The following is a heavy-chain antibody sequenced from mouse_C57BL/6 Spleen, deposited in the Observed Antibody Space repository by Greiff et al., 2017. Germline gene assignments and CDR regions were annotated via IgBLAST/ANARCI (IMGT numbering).Heavy chain of an antibody. D-gene: IGHD2-4*01. J-gene: IGHJ3*01. V-gene: IGHV14-4*01. CDR3: TTRDYPFAY. CDR2: IDPENGDT. Sequence: VQLQQSGAELVRPGASVKLSCTASGFNIKDDYMHWVKQRPEQGLEWIGWIDPENGDTEYASKFQGKATITADTSSNTAYLQLSSLTSEDTAVYYCTTRDYPFAYWGQGTLVTVSA. CDR1: GFNIKDDY.